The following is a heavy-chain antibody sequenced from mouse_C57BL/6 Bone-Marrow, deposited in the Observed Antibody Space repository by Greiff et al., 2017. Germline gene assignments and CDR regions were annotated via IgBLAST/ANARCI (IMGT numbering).Heavy chain of an antibody. V-gene: IGHV1-55*01. J-gene: IGHJ2*01. CDR2: IYPTSGRT. CDR3: ARSGPLGRSFDY. Sequence: QVQPHQPGAELVKPGASVKMSCKASGYTFTSYWITWVKQRPGQGLEWIGDIYPTSGRTNYNEKFKSKAILTVDTSSNTAYMQLSSLTSEDSAVFYCARSGPLGRSFDYWGQGTTLTVSS. CDR1: GYTFTSYW. D-gene: IGHD4-1*01.